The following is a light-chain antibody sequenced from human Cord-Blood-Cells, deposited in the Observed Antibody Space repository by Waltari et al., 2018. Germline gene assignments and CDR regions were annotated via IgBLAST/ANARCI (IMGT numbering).Light chain of an antibody. CDR1: QSVSSSY. J-gene: IGKJ1*01. V-gene: IGKV3-20*01. Sequence: EIVLTQSPYTLSLSPRERATLSCKASQSVSSSYLAWYQQKPGQAHRLLIYGASSRATGIPDMFSGSGSGTDFTLTISRLEPEDFAVYYCQQYGSSPWTFGQGTKVEIK. CDR2: GAS. CDR3: QQYGSSPWT.